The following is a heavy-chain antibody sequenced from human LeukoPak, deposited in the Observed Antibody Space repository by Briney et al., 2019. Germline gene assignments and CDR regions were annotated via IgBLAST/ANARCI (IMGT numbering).Heavy chain of an antibody. CDR2: INTNTGNP. D-gene: IGHD3-10*01. J-gene: IGHJ4*02. CDR1: GYTFTSYA. V-gene: IGHV7-4-1*02. Sequence: ASVKVSCKASGYTFTSYAMNWVRQAPGQGLEWMGWINTNTGNPTYAQGFTGRFVFSLDTSVSTAYLQISSLKAEDTAVYYCARSTWFGERWGFFDYWGQGTLVTVSS. CDR3: ARSTWFGERWGFFDY.